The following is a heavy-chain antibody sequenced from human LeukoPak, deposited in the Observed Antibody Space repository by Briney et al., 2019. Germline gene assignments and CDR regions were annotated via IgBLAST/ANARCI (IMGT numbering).Heavy chain of an antibody. D-gene: IGHD3-22*01. Sequence: PSETLSLTCTVSGGSMRSSSYYWGWIRQPPGKGLEWIGTIYYSGSTDYNAPLKSRVTISLDTSKNQFSLKLSSVTAADTAVYYCARDYYDSSGWGLYYYMDVWGKGTTVTVSS. V-gene: IGHV4-39*07. CDR3: ARDYYDSSGWGLYYYMDV. CDR1: GGSMRSSSYY. CDR2: IYYSGST. J-gene: IGHJ6*03.